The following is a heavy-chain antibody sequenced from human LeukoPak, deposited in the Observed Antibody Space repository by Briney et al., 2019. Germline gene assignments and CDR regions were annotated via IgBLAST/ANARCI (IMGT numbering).Heavy chain of an antibody. CDR1: GFTFSNTW. CDR3: TTVASGWTLLR. D-gene: IGHD6-19*01. V-gene: IGHV3-15*01. J-gene: IGHJ4*02. CDR2: IKSKSDGGAI. Sequence: KSGGSLRLSCAASGFTFSNTWMTWVRQTPGKGLEWLGRIKSKSDGGAIDYAASVKGSFTISRDDSKNTLYLQMNSLKIEDTGVYFCTTVASGWTLLRWGQGTLVTVSS.